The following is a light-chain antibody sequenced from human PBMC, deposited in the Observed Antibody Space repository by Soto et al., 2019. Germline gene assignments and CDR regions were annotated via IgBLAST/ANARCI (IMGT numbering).Light chain of an antibody. CDR1: QSVTNS. CDR2: DAS. CDR3: QQHISWPLT. J-gene: IGKJ4*01. Sequence: EIVLTQSPATLSLSPGERATLSCRASQSVTNSLAWYQQKPGQAPRLLVYDASNRATGIPTRFSGSGSGPDFTLTISNLEPEDFAVYYCQQHISWPLTFGGGTKVEIK. V-gene: IGKV3-11*01.